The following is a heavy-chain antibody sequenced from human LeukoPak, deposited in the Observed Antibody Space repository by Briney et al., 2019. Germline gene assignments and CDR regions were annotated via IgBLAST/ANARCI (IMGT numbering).Heavy chain of an antibody. Sequence: AGGSLRLSCAASGFTFSSYSMNWVRQAPGKGLEWVAVISYDGSNKYYADSVKGRFTISRDNSKNTLYLQMNSLRAEDTAVYYCARNRYSSGWYFSYWGQGTLVTVSS. CDR1: GFTFSSYS. J-gene: IGHJ4*02. V-gene: IGHV3-30*03. CDR3: ARNRYSSGWYFSY. CDR2: ISYDGSNK. D-gene: IGHD6-19*01.